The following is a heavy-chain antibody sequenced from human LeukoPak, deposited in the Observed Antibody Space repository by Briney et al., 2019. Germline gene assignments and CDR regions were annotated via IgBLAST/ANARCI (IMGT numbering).Heavy chain of an antibody. CDR3: ARSSGWFGP. CDR2: INPNSGAT. CDR1: GYTFTGYY. Sequence: ASVKVSCKASGYTFTGYYLHWVRQAPGQGLDWMGWINPNSGATNYAQKFQGRVTITRDTSISTAYMELTRLRSDDTAVYYCARSSGWFGPWGQGSLVTVSS. D-gene: IGHD6-19*01. J-gene: IGHJ5*02. V-gene: IGHV1-2*02.